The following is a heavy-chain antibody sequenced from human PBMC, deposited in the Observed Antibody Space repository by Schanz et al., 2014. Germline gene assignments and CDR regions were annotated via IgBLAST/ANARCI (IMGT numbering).Heavy chain of an antibody. D-gene: IGHD3-10*01. CDR1: GASITTYY. V-gene: IGHV4-4*07. CDR2: ISPSGSI. Sequence: QVRLQGSGPGLVKPSETLSLTCTVSGASITTYYWSWIRQPAGKGPEWIGLISPSGSITYNPSLRSRVTMSVDPSNNHFSLKLNSGTAADTAVYYCARNRPRVLPPYQYYSMDIWGQGATVTVSS. CDR3: ARNRPRVLPPYQYYSMDI. J-gene: IGHJ6*02.